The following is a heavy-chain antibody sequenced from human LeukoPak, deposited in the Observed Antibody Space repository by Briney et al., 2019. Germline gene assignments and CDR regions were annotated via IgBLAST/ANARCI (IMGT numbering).Heavy chain of an antibody. CDR1: GDSVSSNNVI. CDR2: AYYRSKWYS. J-gene: IGHJ4*02. Sequence: SQTLSLTCAISGDSVSSNNVIWIWIRQSPSRGLEWLGRAYYRSKWYSDYAVSVKSRITINPDTSKNQFSLQLNSVTPEDTAVYYCARVNKGVFDYWGQGTLVTVSS. D-gene: IGHD2/OR15-2a*01. V-gene: IGHV6-1*01. CDR3: ARVNKGVFDY.